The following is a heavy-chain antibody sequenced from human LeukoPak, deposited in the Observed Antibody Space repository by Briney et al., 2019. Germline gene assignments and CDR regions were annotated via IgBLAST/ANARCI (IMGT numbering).Heavy chain of an antibody. CDR2: INMYTANP. V-gene: IGHV7-4-1*02. CDR3: ARHDSDDDFDY. D-gene: IGHD2-21*01. CDR1: GYTFTSYA. Sequence: ASVKVSCKASGYTFTSYAMNWVRQAPGQGLEWMGWINMYTANPAYAQGFTERFVFSLDTSVTTAYLQISNLKTEDTAVYYCARHDSDDDFDYWGQGTLVTVSS. J-gene: IGHJ4*02.